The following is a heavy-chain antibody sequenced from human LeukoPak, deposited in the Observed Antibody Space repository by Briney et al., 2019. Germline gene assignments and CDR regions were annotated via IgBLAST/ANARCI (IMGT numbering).Heavy chain of an antibody. CDR3: ARGTVSGADYYYMDV. D-gene: IGHD1-26*01. Sequence: ASVKVSCKASAYTFTSYGISWVRQAPGQGLEWMGWISGSNGNTKSAQSLQGRVTMTTDTSTSTAYMELRSLRSDDTPVYYCARGTVSGADYYYMDVWGTGTTVTVSS. J-gene: IGHJ6*03. CDR1: AYTFTSYG. V-gene: IGHV1-18*01. CDR2: ISGSNGNT.